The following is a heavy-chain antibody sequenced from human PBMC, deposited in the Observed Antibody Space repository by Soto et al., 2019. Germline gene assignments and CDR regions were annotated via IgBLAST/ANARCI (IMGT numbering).Heavy chain of an antibody. CDR1: GFTFSSYW. J-gene: IGHJ6*02. CDR2: IKQDGSEK. CDR3: ARAGSGSGRYGMDV. D-gene: IGHD3-10*01. V-gene: IGHV3-7*01. Sequence: LRLSCAASGFTFSSYWMSWVRQAPGKGLEWVANIKQDGSEKYYVDSVKGRFTISRDNAKNSPYLQMNSLRAEDTAVCYCARAGSGSGRYGMDVWGQGTTVTVSS.